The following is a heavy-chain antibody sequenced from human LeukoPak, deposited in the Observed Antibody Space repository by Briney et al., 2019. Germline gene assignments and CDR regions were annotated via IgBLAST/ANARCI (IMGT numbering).Heavy chain of an antibody. Sequence: GGSLRLSCAASGFTFSTFAMIWVRQPPGKGLEWVADIKQDGSEKYYVDSVKGRFTISRQNAKNSLFLQMNSLRAEDTAVYYCARHRNGGSQDDAFDIWGQGTMVTVSS. CDR2: IKQDGSEK. J-gene: IGHJ3*02. D-gene: IGHD2-15*01. CDR3: ARHRNGGSQDDAFDI. CDR1: GFTFSTFA. V-gene: IGHV3-7*01.